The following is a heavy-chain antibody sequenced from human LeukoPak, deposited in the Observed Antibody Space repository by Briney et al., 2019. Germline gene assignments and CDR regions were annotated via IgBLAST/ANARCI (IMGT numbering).Heavy chain of an antibody. J-gene: IGHJ3*02. CDR2: IKQDGSEK. V-gene: IGHV3-7*04. D-gene: IGHD6-13*01. CDR3: ARDRIWQQLVNDAFDI. CDR1: GFTFGSYW. Sequence: PGGSLRLSCAASGFTFGSYWMSWVRQAPGKGLEWVANIKQDGSEKYYVDSVKGRFTISRDNAKNSLYLQMNSLRAEDTAVYYCARDRIWQQLVNDAFDIWGQGTMVTVSS.